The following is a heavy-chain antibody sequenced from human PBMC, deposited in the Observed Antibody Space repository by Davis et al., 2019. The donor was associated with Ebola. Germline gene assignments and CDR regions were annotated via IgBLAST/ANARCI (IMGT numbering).Heavy chain of an antibody. CDR1: GFALSSHA. J-gene: IGHJ4*02. V-gene: IGHV3-21*01. CDR2: ISGHGDIT. D-gene: IGHD2-15*01. Sequence: GGSLRLSCAASGFALSSHAMSWVRQAPEKGLEWVSAISGHGDITHYADSVKGRFTISRDNAKNSLYLQMNSLRAEDTAVYYCARDRDYHDLVVVAATDPSFDYWGQGTLVTVSS. CDR3: ARDRDYHDLVVVAATDPSFDY.